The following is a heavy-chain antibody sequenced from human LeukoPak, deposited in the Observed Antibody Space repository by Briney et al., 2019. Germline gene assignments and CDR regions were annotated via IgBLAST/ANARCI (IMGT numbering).Heavy chain of an antibody. CDR3: ARGTRPDSSGYTYYYYGMDV. Sequence: GGSLRLSCAASGFTFSSYWMSWVRQAPGKGLEWVANIKQDGSEKYYVDSVKGRFITSRDNAKTSLFLQMNSLRADDTAVYFCARGTRPDSSGYTYYYYGMDVWGQGTTVTVSS. CDR1: GFTFSSYW. V-gene: IGHV3-7*01. CDR2: IKQDGSEK. D-gene: IGHD3-22*01. J-gene: IGHJ6*02.